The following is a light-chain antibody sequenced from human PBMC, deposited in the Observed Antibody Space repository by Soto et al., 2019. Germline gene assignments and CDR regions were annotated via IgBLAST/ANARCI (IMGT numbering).Light chain of an antibody. CDR1: QSVSTY. V-gene: IGKV3D-15*01. CDR2: DAS. J-gene: IGKJ1*01. Sequence: EIVLTQSPGTLSLSPGERATIACRASQSVSTYLAWYQQKPGQVPRVLIYDASNRATDIPARFSGSGAGTEFILTISSLQSEDFAVYYCQEYNTWPWTFGQGTKVDIK. CDR3: QEYNTWPWT.